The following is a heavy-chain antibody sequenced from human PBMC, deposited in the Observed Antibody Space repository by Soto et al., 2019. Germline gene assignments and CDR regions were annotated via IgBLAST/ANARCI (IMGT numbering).Heavy chain of an antibody. J-gene: IGHJ4*02. Sequence: QITLKESGPTLVKPTQTLTLTCTFSGFSLSTSALGVGWIRQPPRKALEWLALIYWDDDKRYSPSLRSRLTITTNTSKNQVVLTMTHMDTVDTATYYCAHHLETTNLDYWAQGTMVTVSS. D-gene: IGHD4-17*01. CDR3: AHHLETTNLDY. V-gene: IGHV2-5*02. CDR1: GFSLSTSALG. CDR2: IYWDDDK.